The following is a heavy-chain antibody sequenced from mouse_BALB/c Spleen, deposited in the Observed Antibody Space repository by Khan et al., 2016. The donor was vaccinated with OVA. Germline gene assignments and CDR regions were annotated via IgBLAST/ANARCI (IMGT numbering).Heavy chain of an antibody. CDR3: ARQPYFHYYVIDY. CDR2: IWSDGTT. V-gene: IGHV2-6-1*01. J-gene: IGHJ4*01. Sequence: QVQLKESGPGLVAPSQSLSITCTISGFSLTNYGVHWVRQPPGKGLEWLVVIWSDGTTTYDSALKSRLTISKDNSKSQVFLKMDSLQTDDTAMYYCARQPYFHYYVIDYWGQGTLVTVSA. CDR1: GFSLTNYG. D-gene: IGHD2-10*01.